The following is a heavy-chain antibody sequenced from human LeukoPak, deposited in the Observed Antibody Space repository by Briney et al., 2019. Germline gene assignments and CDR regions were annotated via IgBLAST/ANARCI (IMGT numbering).Heavy chain of an antibody. J-gene: IGHJ4*02. CDR2: IGGSGSTI. CDR1: GFTFSTYE. Sequence: GGSLRLSCAASGFTFSTYEMDWVRQAPGKGLEWIAYIGGSGSTIYYADSVKGRFTISRDNAKNSLYLQMNSLRVEDTAIYYCARDRYVVGYWGQGTLVTVSS. V-gene: IGHV3-48*03. D-gene: IGHD3-10*02. CDR3: ARDRYVVGY.